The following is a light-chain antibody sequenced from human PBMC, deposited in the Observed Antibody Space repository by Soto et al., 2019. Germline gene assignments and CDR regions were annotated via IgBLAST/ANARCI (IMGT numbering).Light chain of an antibody. CDR3: LQDAQDPLT. J-gene: IGKJ4*01. Sequence: EIVMTQTPLSLSITPGEQASMSCRSSQSLLHSDGYTYLYWFLQKARPVSTPLIYEVSNRFSGVPDRFSGSGSGTDFTLKVSRVEAEDFGLYYCLQDAQDPLTFGGGTKVEIK. V-gene: IGKV2D-26*03. CDR1: QSLLHSDGYTY. CDR2: EVS.